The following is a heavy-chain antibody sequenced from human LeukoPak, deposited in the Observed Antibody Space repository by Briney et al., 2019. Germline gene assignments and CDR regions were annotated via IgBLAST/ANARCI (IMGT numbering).Heavy chain of an antibody. D-gene: IGHD2-8*01. CDR2: IHQHGNEK. V-gene: IGHV3-7*01. Sequence: GGSLRLSCAASGFTFSNYWMSWDRQAPGKGLEWVASIHQHGNEKYFVDSVRGRFTISRDNAKNSLYLQMSSLRAEDTAVYYCATLNGPLFEYWGQGTLVTVSS. CDR3: ATLNGPLFEY. CDR1: GFTFSNYW. J-gene: IGHJ4*02.